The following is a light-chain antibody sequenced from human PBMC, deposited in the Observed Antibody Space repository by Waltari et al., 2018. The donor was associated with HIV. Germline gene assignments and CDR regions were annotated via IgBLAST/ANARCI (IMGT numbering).Light chain of an antibody. V-gene: IGLV1-36*01. CDR2: YDD. J-gene: IGLJ1*01. Sequence: QSVLTQPLSVSEAPSHTVTLSCSGCSPHTGRNAVNRYPQVPEKSPKLLIYYDDPLAAGLSDRFSGSKTGTSASLASRRLQSEDEADYYCAAWDDSLNGYVFGSGTTVTGL. CDR3: AAWDDSLNGYV. CDR1: SPHTGRNA.